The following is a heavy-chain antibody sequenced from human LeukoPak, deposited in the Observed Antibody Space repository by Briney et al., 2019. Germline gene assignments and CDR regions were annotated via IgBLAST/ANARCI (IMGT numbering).Heavy chain of an antibody. CDR3: ARDSDSSGDIPKWYFDL. D-gene: IGHD6-19*01. CDR2: ISGYNGNT. Sequence: ASVKVSCKTSGYNFMNHGISWVRQAPGQGLELMCWISGYNGNTNYAEKFQGRVTMTTDTSTSTAYMELRSLRSDDTAVYYCARDSDSSGDIPKWYFDLWGRGTLITVSS. CDR1: GYNFMNHG. J-gene: IGHJ2*01. V-gene: IGHV1-18*01.